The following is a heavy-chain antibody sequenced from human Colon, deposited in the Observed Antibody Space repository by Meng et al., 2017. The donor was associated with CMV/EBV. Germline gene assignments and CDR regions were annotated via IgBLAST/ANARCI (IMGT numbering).Heavy chain of an antibody. J-gene: IGHJ6*02. CDR1: GGTFSSYT. CDR3: AGGDHRGFWSGYRLGYYNGMDV. CDR2: IIPILGIA. D-gene: IGHD3-3*01. Sequence: SVKVSCKASGGTFSSYTISWVRQAPGQGLEWMGRIIPILGIANYAQKFQGRVTITADKSTSTAYMELSSLRSEDTAVYYCAGGDHRGFWSGYRLGYYNGMDVWGQGTTVTVSS. V-gene: IGHV1-69*02.